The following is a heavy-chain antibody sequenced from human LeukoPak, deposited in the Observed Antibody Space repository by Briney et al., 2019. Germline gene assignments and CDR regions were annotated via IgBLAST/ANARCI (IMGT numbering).Heavy chain of an antibody. Sequence: PSETLSLTCTVSGGSISSYYWSWIRQPPGKGLEWIGYIYYSGSTNYNPSLKSRVTISVDTSKNQFSLKLSSVTAAGTAVYYCARLQYYDYVWGSYFVDYWGQGTLVTVSS. CDR1: GGSISSYY. CDR3: ARLQYYDYVWGSYFVDY. V-gene: IGHV4-59*08. CDR2: IYYSGST. D-gene: IGHD3-16*01. J-gene: IGHJ4*02.